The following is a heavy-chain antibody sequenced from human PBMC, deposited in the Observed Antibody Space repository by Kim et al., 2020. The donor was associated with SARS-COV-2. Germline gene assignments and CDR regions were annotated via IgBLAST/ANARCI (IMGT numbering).Heavy chain of an antibody. CDR2: IDPNSGGT. J-gene: IGHJ5*02. CDR1: GYTLTAQY. CDR3: ARAYRIDRLTYYP. D-gene: IGHD3-10*01. Sequence: ASVKVSCKASGYTLTAQYMHWVRQTPGQGLEWMGWIDPNSGGTNSAQKFQGRVTLTIDTSMNTAYMELTRLTSDDTAVYYCARAYRIDRLTYYPWGQGTLVTVSS. V-gene: IGHV1-2*02.